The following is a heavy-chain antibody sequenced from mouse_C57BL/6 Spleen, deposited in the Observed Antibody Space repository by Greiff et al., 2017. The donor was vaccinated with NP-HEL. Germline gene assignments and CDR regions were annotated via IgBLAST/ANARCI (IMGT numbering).Heavy chain of an antibody. CDR2: INPNNGGT. CDR3: ASSSNYGNPYAMDY. D-gene: IGHD2-1*01. Sequence: EVQLQQSGPELVKPGASVKISCKASGYTFTDYYMNWVKQSHGKSLEWIGDINPNNGGTSYNQKFKGKATLTVDKSSSTAYMELRSLTSEDSAVYYCASSSNYGNPYAMDYWGQGTSVTVSS. CDR1: GYTFTDYY. J-gene: IGHJ4*01. V-gene: IGHV1-26*01.